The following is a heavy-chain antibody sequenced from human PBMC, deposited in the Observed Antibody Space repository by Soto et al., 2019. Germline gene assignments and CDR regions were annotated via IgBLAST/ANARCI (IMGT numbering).Heavy chain of an antibody. CDR3: ARLVPGAEAWFGP. J-gene: IGHJ5*02. CDR2: ISLYSDGT. Sequence: ASVKASCKTSGYTFSNYGITWVRQAPGQPLEWLGWISLYSDGTNYAQKFQGRVSMTTDTSTTTAYMELRSLRSGDTAVYYCARLVPGAEAWFGPWGQGTLVTVSS. V-gene: IGHV1-18*01. D-gene: IGHD2-2*01. CDR1: GYTFSNYG.